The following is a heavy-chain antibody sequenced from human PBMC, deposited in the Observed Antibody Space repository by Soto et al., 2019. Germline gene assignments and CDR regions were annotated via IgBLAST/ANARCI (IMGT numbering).Heavy chain of an antibody. J-gene: IGHJ1*01. CDR1: GFTVSSNY. Sequence: GGSLRLSCAASGFTVSSNYMSWVRQAPGKGLEWVSVIYSGGSTYYADSVKGRFTISRDNSKNTPYLQMNSLRAEDTAVYYCARDRVESGYPEYFQHWGQGTLVTVSS. CDR2: IYSGGST. D-gene: IGHD3-22*01. V-gene: IGHV3-53*01. CDR3: ARDRVESGYPEYFQH.